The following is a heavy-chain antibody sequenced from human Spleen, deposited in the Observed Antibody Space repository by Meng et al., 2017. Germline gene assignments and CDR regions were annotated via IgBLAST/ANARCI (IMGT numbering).Heavy chain of an antibody. CDR3: AREIQWLVQDFDS. D-gene: IGHD6-19*01. CDR1: GYTFTDYY. V-gene: IGHV1-2*06. J-gene: IGHJ4*02. Sequence: QVQLVQSGAEVKKPGASVKVSCKASGYTFTDYYIHWVRQAPGQGLEWMGRINPDSGGADYAQKFQGRVTMTRDKSISTAYMELSRLRSDDTAVYYCAREIQWLVQDFDSWGQGSLVTVSS. CDR2: INPDSGGA.